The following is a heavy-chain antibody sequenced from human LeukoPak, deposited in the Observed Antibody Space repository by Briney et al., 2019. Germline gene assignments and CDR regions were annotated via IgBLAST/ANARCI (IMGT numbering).Heavy chain of an antibody. Sequence: SETLSLTCAVYGGSFSGYYWSWIRQPPGKGLEWIGEINHSGSTNYNPSLKSRVTISVDTSKNQFSLKLSSVTAADTAVYYCARSGGYAPYYYGMDVWGQGTTVTVSS. CDR3: ARSGGYAPYYYGMDV. V-gene: IGHV4-34*01. J-gene: IGHJ6*02. D-gene: IGHD5-12*01. CDR1: GGSFSGYY. CDR2: INHSGST.